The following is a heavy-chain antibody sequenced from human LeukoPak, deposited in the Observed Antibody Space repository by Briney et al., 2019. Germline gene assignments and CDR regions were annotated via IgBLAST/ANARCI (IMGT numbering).Heavy chain of an antibody. V-gene: IGHV3-64*01. Sequence: GGSLRLSCAASGFTFSTYGMHWVRQAPGEGLEYVSGIGPDGGTTYYAKSVKGRFTISRDNSKNMVYLQMGSLRADDMAVYYCARGAQLTDYWGQGTLVTVSS. CDR3: ARGAQLTDY. CDR1: GFTFSTYG. D-gene: IGHD6-13*01. CDR2: IGPDGGTT. J-gene: IGHJ4*02.